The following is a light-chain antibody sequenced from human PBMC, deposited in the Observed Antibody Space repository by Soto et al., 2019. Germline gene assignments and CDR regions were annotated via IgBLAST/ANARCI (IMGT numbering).Light chain of an antibody. J-gene: IGKJ4*01. V-gene: IGKV1-9*01. CDR2: AAS. Sequence: IQLTQSPSSLSASVGDRVTITCRASQGISSYLVWYQQKPGKAPKLLIYAASTLQSGVPSRFSGSGSGTDFTLTISSLQPEDSATYYYRQLNSFPLTFGGGTKVEI. CDR3: RQLNSFPLT. CDR1: QGISSY.